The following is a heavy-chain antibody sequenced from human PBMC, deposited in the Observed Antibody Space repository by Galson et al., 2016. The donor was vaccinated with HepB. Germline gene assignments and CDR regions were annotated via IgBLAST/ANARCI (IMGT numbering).Heavy chain of an antibody. CDR2: IYYSGST. J-gene: IGHJ6*03. V-gene: IGHV4-39*01. CDR1: GDSISSLEYY. Sequence: TLSLTCIVSGDSISSLEYYWGWIRQPPGRGLEWIGSIYYSGSTSYNPSLESRVTISVDTSKNQFSLRLSSVTAADTAVYYCATGISVAGKYYYYYMDVWGKGTPVTVSS. CDR3: ATGISVAGKYYYYYMDV. D-gene: IGHD6-19*01.